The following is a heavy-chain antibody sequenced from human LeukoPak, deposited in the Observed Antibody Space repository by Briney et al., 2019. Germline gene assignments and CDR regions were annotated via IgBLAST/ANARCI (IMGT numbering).Heavy chain of an antibody. CDR3: ARDWADGDYYAFDI. J-gene: IGHJ3*02. V-gene: IGHV3-53*01. CDR1: GFTVSSNY. D-gene: IGHD4-17*01. Sequence: GGSLRLSFAASGFTVSSNYMSWVRQAPGKGLEWVSVIYSGGSTYYADSVKGRFTISRDNSKNTLYLQMYSLRAEDTAVYYCARDWADGDYYAFDIWGQGTMVTVSS. CDR2: IYSGGST.